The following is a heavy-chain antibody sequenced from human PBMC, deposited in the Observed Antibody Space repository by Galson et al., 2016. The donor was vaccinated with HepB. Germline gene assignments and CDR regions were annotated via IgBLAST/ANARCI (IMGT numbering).Heavy chain of an antibody. CDR3: ARCSADRCLPREVAYDI. CDR1: GDSISSGSHY. V-gene: IGHV4-61*02. Sequence: TLSLTCSVSGDSISSGSHYWSWIRQPAGKGLEWIGRFYTSGSTDYNPSLKSRVIISADTSKNQFSLKLSSVTSADTAVYYCARCSADRCLPREVAYDIWGQGTMVTVSS. J-gene: IGHJ3*02. CDR2: FYTSGST. D-gene: IGHD2-15*01.